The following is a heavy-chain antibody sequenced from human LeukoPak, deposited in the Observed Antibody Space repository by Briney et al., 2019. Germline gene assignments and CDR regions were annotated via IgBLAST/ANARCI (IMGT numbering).Heavy chain of an antibody. Sequence: QPGGSLRLSCAASGSTFSSYWMSWVRQAPGKGLEWVANIKQDGSEKYYVDSVKGRFTISRDNAKNSLYLQMNSLRAEDTAVYYCARDGKGQLGIYYYYMDVWGKGTTVTVSS. D-gene: IGHD6-6*01. CDR1: GSTFSSYW. CDR2: IKQDGSEK. V-gene: IGHV3-7*01. CDR3: ARDGKGQLGIYYYYMDV. J-gene: IGHJ6*03.